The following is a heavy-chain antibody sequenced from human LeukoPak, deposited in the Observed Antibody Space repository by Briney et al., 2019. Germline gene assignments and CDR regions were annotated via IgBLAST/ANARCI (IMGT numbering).Heavy chain of an antibody. CDR3: GSTNYNPSLKSRLTISVDTSKNQFSLKLSSGTAADTAVYYCARAASLPMVTPDLDY. Sequence: PGGSLRLSCAASGFTFSNYDMHWVRQPPGKGLEWVAYISYDGSNKYNADSVKGRFTISRATYKHTPYKQMNRPRAEATVVYYCGSTNYNPSLKSRLTISVDTSKNQFSLKLSSGTAADTAVYYCARAASLPMVTPDLDYWGQGTLVTVSS. J-gene: IGHJ4*02. CDR2: ISYDGSNK. V-gene: IGHV3-30*03. CDR1: GFTFSNYD. D-gene: IGHD3-10*01.